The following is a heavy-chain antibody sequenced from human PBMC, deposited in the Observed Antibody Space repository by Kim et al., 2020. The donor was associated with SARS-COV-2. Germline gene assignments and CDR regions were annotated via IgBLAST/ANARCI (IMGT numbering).Heavy chain of an antibody. V-gene: IGHV3-72*01. CDR3: ATDLQEGGPY. CDR1: GFTFSDHY. D-gene: IGHD1-26*01. J-gene: IGHJ4*01. CDR2: TRNKANSYTT. Sequence: GGSLRLSCAASGFTFSDHYMDWVRQAPGKGLEWVGRTRNKANSYTTEYAASVKGRFISSRDDSKNSLYLQMNSLKTEDTAVYYCATDLQEGGPYWGHGTLVTVSS.